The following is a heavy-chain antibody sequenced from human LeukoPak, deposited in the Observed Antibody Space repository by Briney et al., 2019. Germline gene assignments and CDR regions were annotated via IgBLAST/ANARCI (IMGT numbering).Heavy chain of an antibody. CDR1: GGSFSGYY. V-gene: IGHV4-34*01. CDR2: IYYSGST. J-gene: IGHJ4*02. D-gene: IGHD3-16*02. CDR3: ARHRDYQYDYVWGPYRPMYYFDS. Sequence: PSETLSLTCAVYGGSFSGYYWSWIRQPPGKGLEWIGSIYYSGSTYYNPSLKSRVTISVDTSKNQFSLKLSSVTAADTAVYYCARHRDYQYDYVWGPYRPMYYFDSWGQGTLVTVSS.